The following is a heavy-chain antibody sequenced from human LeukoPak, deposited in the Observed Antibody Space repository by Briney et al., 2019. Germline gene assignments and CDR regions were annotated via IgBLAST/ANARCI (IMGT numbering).Heavy chain of an antibody. CDR1: GFTVSSNY. J-gene: IGHJ4*02. CDR3: AKDLPRRITMIVVVNLFDY. Sequence: GGSLRLSCAASGFTVSSNYMSWVRQAPGKGLEWVSVIYSDGSAYYADSVKSRFTISRHNSKNTLYLQMNSLRAEDTAVYYCAKDLPRRITMIVVVNLFDYWGQGTLVTVSS. V-gene: IGHV3-53*04. D-gene: IGHD3-22*01. CDR2: IYSDGSA.